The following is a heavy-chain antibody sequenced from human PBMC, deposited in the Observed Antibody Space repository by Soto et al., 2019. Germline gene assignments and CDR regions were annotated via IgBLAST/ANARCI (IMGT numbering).Heavy chain of an antibody. CDR3: ARGEMYYLRGWFDP. J-gene: IGHJ5*02. D-gene: IGHD3-10*01. CDR2: IYYSGST. Sequence: PSETLSLTCTVSGGSISSGGYYWSWIRRHPGKGLEWIGYIYYSGSTYYNPSLKSRVTISVDTSKNQFSLKLSSVTAADTAVYYCARGEMYYLRGWFDPWGQGTLVTVSS. V-gene: IGHV4-31*03. CDR1: GGSISSGGYY.